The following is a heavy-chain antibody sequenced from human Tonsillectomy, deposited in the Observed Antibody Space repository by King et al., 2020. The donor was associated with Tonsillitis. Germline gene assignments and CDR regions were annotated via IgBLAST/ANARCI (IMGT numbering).Heavy chain of an antibody. CDR1: GGSIGSFY. V-gene: IGHV4-59*01. Sequence: VQLQESGPGLLKPSETLSLTCSVSGGSIGSFYWSWIRQSPGRGLEWMGYAFHSGSTNFNPALKNRVTISLDTSKNQVSLNLTSVNSADTAVYYCSRSPRGDFKPKFYFAKGGQGPCVTVSS. J-gene: IGHJ4*02. D-gene: IGHD4-17*01. CDR3: SRSPRGDFKPKFYFAK. CDR2: AFHSGST.